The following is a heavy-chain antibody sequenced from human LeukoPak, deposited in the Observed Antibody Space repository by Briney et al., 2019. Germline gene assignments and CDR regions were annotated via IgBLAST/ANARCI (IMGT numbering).Heavy chain of an antibody. CDR3: VRSSGRPDS. V-gene: IGHV3-74*01. CDR2: ISSESDGSDT. CDR1: GFTLTSYW. D-gene: IGHD6-19*01. Sequence: AGSLRLSCAASGFTLTSYWMHWVRQAPGKGLVWVSRISSESDGSDTTNADSVKGRFTISRDNAKNTLYLQMISLGAADTAVYYCVRSSGRPDSWGPGTLVTVSS. J-gene: IGHJ5*02.